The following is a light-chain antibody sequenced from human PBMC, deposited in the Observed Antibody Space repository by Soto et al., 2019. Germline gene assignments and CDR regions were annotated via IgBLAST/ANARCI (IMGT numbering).Light chain of an antibody. J-gene: IGKJ2*01. Sequence: ENVLTQSPDTLSLSPGERATLSCRASQSVDSSYLAWYQQKPDQAPRLLIYGPSTRATGISDRFSGSGSGKAFALTINRLEPEDFAVYYCQQYDNSLYTFGQGTKLDIK. CDR3: QQYDNSLYT. CDR1: QSVDSSY. V-gene: IGKV3-20*01. CDR2: GPS.